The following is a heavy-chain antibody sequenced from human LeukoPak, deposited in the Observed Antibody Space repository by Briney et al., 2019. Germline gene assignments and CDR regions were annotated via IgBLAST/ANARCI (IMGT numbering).Heavy chain of an antibody. CDR3: AREYPGPTGNWFDP. CDR1: GGSISSYY. D-gene: IGHD1-1*01. Sequence: SETLSLTCTVSGGSISSYYWSWIRQPPGKGLEWIGYIYYSGSTYYNPSLKSRVTISVDTSKNQFSLKLSSVTAADTAVYYCAREYPGPTGNWFDPWGQGTLVTVSS. V-gene: IGHV4-30-4*08. CDR2: IYYSGST. J-gene: IGHJ5*02.